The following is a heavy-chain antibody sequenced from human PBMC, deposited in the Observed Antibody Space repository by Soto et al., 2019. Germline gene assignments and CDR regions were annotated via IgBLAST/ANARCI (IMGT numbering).Heavy chain of an antibody. CDR1: GFTFASYA. D-gene: IGHD6-19*01. CDR3: ARDSSGWTYYYYGMDV. J-gene: IGHJ6*02. Sequence: GGSLRLSCAASGFTFASYAMSWVRQAPGKGLEWVSGISGSGGNTYNADSVKGRFTISRDNSKNTLYLQMNSLRDEDTAVYYCARDSSGWTYYYYGMDVWGQGTTVTVSS. V-gene: IGHV3-23*01. CDR2: ISGSGGNT.